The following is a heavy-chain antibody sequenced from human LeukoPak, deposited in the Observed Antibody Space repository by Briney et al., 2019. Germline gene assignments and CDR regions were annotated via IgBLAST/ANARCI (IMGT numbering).Heavy chain of an antibody. CDR3: ARHSGSYYAYPDY. Sequence: GSLRLSCAASGFTFSSYAMSWVRQAPGKGLEWIGYIYYSGSTNYNPSLKSRVTISVDTSKNQFSLKLSSVTAADTAVYYCARHSGSYYAYPDYWGQGTLVTVSS. CDR1: GFTFSSYA. J-gene: IGHJ4*02. D-gene: IGHD1-26*01. CDR2: IYYSGST. V-gene: IGHV4-59*01.